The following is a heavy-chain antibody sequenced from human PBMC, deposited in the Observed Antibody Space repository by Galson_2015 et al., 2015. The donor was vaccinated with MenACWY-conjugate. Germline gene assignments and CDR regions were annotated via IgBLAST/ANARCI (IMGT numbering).Heavy chain of an antibody. Sequence: SLRHSCAASGFTFSTYAISWVRRAPGKGLEWVSTISGVIGTTYQADSVKGRFTISRDDSKNTLYLQMNNLRAEDTALYICAKADKQTCYGATCYYFDSWGQGTLVTVSS. V-gene: IGHV3-23*01. CDR3: AKADKQTCYGATCYYFDS. CDR1: GFTFSTYA. J-gene: IGHJ4*02. D-gene: IGHD4/OR15-4a*01. CDR2: ISGVIGTT.